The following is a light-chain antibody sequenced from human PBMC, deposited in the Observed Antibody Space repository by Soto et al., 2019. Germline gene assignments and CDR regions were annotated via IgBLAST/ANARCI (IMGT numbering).Light chain of an antibody. V-gene: IGLV1-44*01. CDR1: SSNIGSNT. Sequence: QSVLTQPPSASGTPGQSGTISCSGSSSNIGSNTVNWCQQLPGTAPKLLIYSNDQRPSGVPDRFSGSKSGTSASLAISGLQSEDEADYYCATWDDSLNGWVFGGGTKLTVL. J-gene: IGLJ3*02. CDR2: SND. CDR3: ATWDDSLNGWV.